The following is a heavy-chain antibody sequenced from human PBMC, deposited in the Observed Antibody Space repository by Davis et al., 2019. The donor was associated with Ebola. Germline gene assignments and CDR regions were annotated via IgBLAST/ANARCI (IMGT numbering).Heavy chain of an antibody. CDR1: GGSFSGYY. CDR3: ARGRRVGATYYYYGMDV. D-gene: IGHD1-26*01. V-gene: IGHV4-34*01. J-gene: IGHJ6*04. Sequence: MPSETLSLTCAVYGGSFSGYYWSWIRQPPGKGLEWIGEINHSGSTNYNPSLKSRVTISVDTSKNQFSLKLSSVTAADTAVYYCARGRRVGATYYYYGMDVWGKGTTVTVSS. CDR2: INHSGST.